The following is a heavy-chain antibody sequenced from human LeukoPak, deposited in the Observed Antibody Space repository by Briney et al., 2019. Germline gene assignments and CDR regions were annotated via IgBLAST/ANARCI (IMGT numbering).Heavy chain of an antibody. CDR1: GFTFSSYG. V-gene: IGHV3-30*18. Sequence: GGSLRLSCAASGFTFSSYGMHWVRQAPGKGLEWVAVISYDGSNKYYADSVKGRFTISRDNSKNTLYLQMNSLRAEDTAVYYCAKDHSSGWEIRLDYWGQGTLVTVSS. CDR2: ISYDGSNK. D-gene: IGHD6-19*01. J-gene: IGHJ4*02. CDR3: AKDHSSGWEIRLDY.